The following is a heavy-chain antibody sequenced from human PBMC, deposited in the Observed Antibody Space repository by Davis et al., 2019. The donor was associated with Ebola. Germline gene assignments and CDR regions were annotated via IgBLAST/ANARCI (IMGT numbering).Heavy chain of an antibody. J-gene: IGHJ3*02. V-gene: IGHV4-39*01. CDR1: GGSISSSSYY. Sequence: MPSETLSLTCTVSGGSISSSSYYWGWIRQPPGKGLKWIGSIYYSGSTYYNPSLKSRVTISVDTSKNQFSLKLSSVTAADTAVYYCARPLDPRRLFDIWGQGTMVTVSS. D-gene: IGHD3/OR15-3a*01. CDR3: ARPLDPRRLFDI. CDR2: IYYSGST.